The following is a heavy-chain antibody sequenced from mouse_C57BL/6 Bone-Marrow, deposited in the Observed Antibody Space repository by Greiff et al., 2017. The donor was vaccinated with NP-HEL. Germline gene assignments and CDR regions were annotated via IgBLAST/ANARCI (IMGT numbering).Heavy chain of an antibody. CDR3: VRALRELGREGSFDY. D-gene: IGHD4-1*01. V-gene: IGHV10-3*01. CDR1: GFTFNTYA. CDR2: IRSKSSNYAT. Sequence: DVQLVESGGGLVQPKGSLKLSCAASGFTFNTYAMHWVRQAPGKGLEWVARIRSKSSNYATYYADSVKDRFTISRDDSQSMLYLQMNNLKTEDTAMYYCVRALRELGREGSFDYWGQGTTLTVSS. J-gene: IGHJ2*01.